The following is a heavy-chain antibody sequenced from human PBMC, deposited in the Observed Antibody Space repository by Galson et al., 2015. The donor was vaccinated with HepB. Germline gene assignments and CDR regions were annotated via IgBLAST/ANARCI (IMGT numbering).Heavy chain of an antibody. J-gene: IGHJ5*02. CDR1: GFPFRSYG. D-gene: IGHD3-22*01. CDR2: FSGSGGGI. V-gene: IGHV3-23*01. Sequence: SLRLSCAASGFPFRSYGMTWVRQAPGKGLEWVSTFSGSGGGIYYADSVKGRFTISTDNSKNTLYLQMNSLRVEDTAVYYCAKTAVFYYDNSGYYNPSELFDPWGQGTLVTVSS. CDR3: AKTAVFYYDNSGYYNPSELFDP.